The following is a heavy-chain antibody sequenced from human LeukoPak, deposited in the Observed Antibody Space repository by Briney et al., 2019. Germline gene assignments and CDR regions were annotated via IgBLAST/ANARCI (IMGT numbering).Heavy chain of an antibody. V-gene: IGHV1-2*02. D-gene: IGHD1-26*01. CDR2: INPNTGDT. CDR3: TRDVWEVNHWFDP. CDR1: GYTFTAYF. Sequence: GAAVKVSCKASGYTFTAYFIHWVRQVPVQGLQWMGWINPNTGDTYYAQKFQGRVTMTSDTSISTASMELSRLKSDDTALYFCTRDVWEVNHWFDPWGQGTLVTVSS. J-gene: IGHJ5*02.